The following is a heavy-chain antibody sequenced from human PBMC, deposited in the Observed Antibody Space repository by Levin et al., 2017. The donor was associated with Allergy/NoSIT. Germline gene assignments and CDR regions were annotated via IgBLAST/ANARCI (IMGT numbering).Heavy chain of an antibody. CDR3: ARRSIAVAGTKAYYFDY. J-gene: IGHJ4*02. Sequence: PSETLSLTCTVSGGSISSSSYYWGWIRQPPGKGLEWIGSIYYSGSTYYNPSLKSRVTISVDTSKNQFSLKLSSVTAADTAMYYCARRSIAVAGTKAYYFDYWGQGTLVTVSS. D-gene: IGHD6-19*01. CDR1: GGSISSSSYY. V-gene: IGHV4-39*01. CDR2: IYYSGST.